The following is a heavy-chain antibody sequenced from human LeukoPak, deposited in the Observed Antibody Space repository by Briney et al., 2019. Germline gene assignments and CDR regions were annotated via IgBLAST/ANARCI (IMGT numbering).Heavy chain of an antibody. CDR3: ARLAYYDNSGSSRPFDI. V-gene: IGHV2-5*02. D-gene: IGHD3-22*01. Sequence: SGPSLVKPTQTLTLTYAFPGFLLTTPQVGVGWIRQPPGKALEQLPLLYWDDDKRYRPSLKSRLTITKDTSKKQVVLTVTNLDPVDTATYYCARLAYYDNSGSSRPFDIWGQGTRVTVSS. J-gene: IGHJ3*02. CDR2: LYWDDDK. CDR1: GFLLTTPQVG.